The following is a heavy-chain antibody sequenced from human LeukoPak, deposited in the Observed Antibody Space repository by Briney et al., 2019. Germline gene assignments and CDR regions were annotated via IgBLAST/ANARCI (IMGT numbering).Heavy chain of an antibody. Sequence: GGTLRLSCAASGFTFSSYGMSWVRQAPGKGLEWVSSITGSGGSRYYADPVKGRFTISRDNSKNTLYLQMDSLRAEDTAVYYCAKGTTILPGVFDYWGQGTLVTVSS. CDR2: ITGSGGSR. CDR1: GFTFSSYG. CDR3: AKGTTILPGVFDY. D-gene: IGHD2-15*01. J-gene: IGHJ4*02. V-gene: IGHV3-23*01.